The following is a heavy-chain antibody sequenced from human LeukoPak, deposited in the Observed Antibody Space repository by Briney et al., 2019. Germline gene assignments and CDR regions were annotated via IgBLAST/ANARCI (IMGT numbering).Heavy chain of an antibody. CDR2: ISWNSGSI. Sequence: GGSLRLPCAASGFTFDDYAMHWVRQAPGKGLEWVSGISWNSGSIGYADSVKGRFTISRDNAKNSLYLQMNSPRAEDTALYYCAKDRAHHVGASHEGGYFDYWGQGTLVTVSS. CDR3: AKDRAHHVGASHEGGYFDY. D-gene: IGHD1-26*01. V-gene: IGHV3-9*01. J-gene: IGHJ4*02. CDR1: GFTFDDYA.